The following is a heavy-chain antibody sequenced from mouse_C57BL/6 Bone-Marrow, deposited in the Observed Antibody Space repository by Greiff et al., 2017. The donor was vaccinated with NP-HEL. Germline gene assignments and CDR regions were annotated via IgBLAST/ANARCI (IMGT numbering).Heavy chain of an antibody. J-gene: IGHJ2*01. D-gene: IGHD1-1*01. CDR3: ARGEYGSNPFDY. V-gene: IGHV5-4*01. Sequence: EVQLQESGGGLVKPGGSLKLSCAASGFTFSSYAMSWVRQTPEKRLEWVATISDGGSYTYYPDNVKGRFTISRDNAKNNLYLQMSHLKSEDTAMYYCARGEYGSNPFDYWGQGTTLTVSS. CDR1: GFTFSSYA. CDR2: ISDGGSYT.